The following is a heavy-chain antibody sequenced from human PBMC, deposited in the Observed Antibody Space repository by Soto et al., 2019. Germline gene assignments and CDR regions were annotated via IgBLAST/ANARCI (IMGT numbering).Heavy chain of an antibody. V-gene: IGHV4-39*01. J-gene: IGHJ5*02. Sequence: QLQLLESGPGLVKASETLSLTCSVSGGSISTSRSYWAWIRQHPGKGLEWLANIFYSGSTFYNPSLASRVSVSVDTSKNEFSLKLRSVTAADTAVYYCARQPTTGDTDLWFDPWGQGTLVTVSS. D-gene: IGHD2-21*01. CDR2: IFYSGST. CDR3: ARQPTTGDTDLWFDP. CDR1: GGSISTSRSY.